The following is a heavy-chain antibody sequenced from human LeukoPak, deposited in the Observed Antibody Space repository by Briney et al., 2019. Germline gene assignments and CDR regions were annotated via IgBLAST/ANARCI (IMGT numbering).Heavy chain of an antibody. Sequence: GGSLRLSCAASGFTFSSYWMIWARQAPGKVLEWVAGINQGGSEKYYVDSVKGRFTISRDNAQNSLYLQMNSLRAEDTAMYYCARARDCGSTSCWGLFDYWGQGTLVPVSS. J-gene: IGHJ4*02. CDR3: ARARDCGSTSCWGLFDY. D-gene: IGHD2-2*01. V-gene: IGHV3-7*01. CDR2: INQGGSEK. CDR1: GFTFSSYW.